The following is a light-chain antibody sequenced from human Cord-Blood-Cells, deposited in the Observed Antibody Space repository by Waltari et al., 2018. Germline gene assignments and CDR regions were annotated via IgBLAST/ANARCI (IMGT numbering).Light chain of an antibody. CDR3: QAWDSSTGGV. CDR1: KSGDKY. J-gene: IGLJ1*01. CDR2: QDS. V-gene: IGLV3-1*01. Sequence: SYELTQPPSVSVSPGQTASIHCSGDKSGDKYACWYQQKPGQSPVLVIYQDSKRPSGIPERFSGSNSGNTATLTISGTQAIDEADYYCQAWDSSTGGVFGTGTKVTVL.